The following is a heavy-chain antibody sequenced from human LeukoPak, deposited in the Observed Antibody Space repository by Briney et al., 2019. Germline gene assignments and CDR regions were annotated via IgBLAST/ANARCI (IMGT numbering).Heavy chain of an antibody. D-gene: IGHD3-10*01. CDR3: ARDPRGGTLEH. V-gene: IGHV3-30-3*01. J-gene: IGHJ1*01. CDR1: GFTFSTYP. CDR2: ISYDGSNT. Sequence: GRSLRLSCAASGFTFSTYPMHWVRQAPGKGLEWVADISYDGSNTYYADSVKGRFTISRDNAKNTVYLQLNSLRAEDTAVYYCARDPRGGTLEHWGQGTLVTVSS.